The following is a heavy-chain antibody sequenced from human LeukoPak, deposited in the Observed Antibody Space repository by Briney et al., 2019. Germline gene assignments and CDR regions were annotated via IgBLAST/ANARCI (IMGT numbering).Heavy chain of an antibody. CDR1: GGSFSGYY. Sequence: SETLSLTCAVYGGSFSGYYWSWIRQPPGKGLEWIGEINHSGSTNYNPSLKSRVTISVDTSKNQFSLKLSSVTAADTAVYYCAREFRAGVTTLNYYYYMDVWGKGTTVTVSS. CDR2: INHSGST. CDR3: AREFRAGVTTLNYYYYMDV. D-gene: IGHD4-11*01. V-gene: IGHV4-34*01. J-gene: IGHJ6*03.